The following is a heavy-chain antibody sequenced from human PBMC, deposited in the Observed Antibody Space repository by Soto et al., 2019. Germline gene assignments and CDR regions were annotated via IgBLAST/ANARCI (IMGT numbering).Heavy chain of an antibody. D-gene: IGHD6-19*01. J-gene: IGHJ3*02. Sequence: QVQLVESGGGVVQPGRSLRLSCAASGFTFSSYGMQWVRQAPGKGLEWVAVISYDGSNKYYADSVKGRFTISRDNSKNTLYLQMNSLRAEDTAVYYCAKGSSGWYDAFDIWGQGTMVTVSS. CDR2: ISYDGSNK. CDR3: AKGSSGWYDAFDI. CDR1: GFTFSSYG. V-gene: IGHV3-30*18.